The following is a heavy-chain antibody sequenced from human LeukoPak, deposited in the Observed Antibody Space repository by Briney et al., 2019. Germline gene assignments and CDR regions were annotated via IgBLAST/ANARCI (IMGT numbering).Heavy chain of an antibody. Sequence: ASVKVSCKAAVATFSIYAISWVRQAPGQGLEWRGRIIPILGIANYAQKFQGRVTITADKSTSTAYMELSSLRSEDTAVYYCARAFHYDYVWGSYRPFDYWGQGTLVTVSS. CDR2: IIPILGIA. CDR3: ARAFHYDYVWGSYRPFDY. J-gene: IGHJ4*02. V-gene: IGHV1-69*04. D-gene: IGHD3-16*02. CDR1: VATFSIYA.